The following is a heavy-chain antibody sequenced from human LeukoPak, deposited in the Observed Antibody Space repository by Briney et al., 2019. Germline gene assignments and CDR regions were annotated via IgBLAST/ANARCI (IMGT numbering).Heavy chain of an antibody. J-gene: IGHJ5*02. D-gene: IGHD3-3*01. CDR3: APAHSRITVFGMRIGCFDP. CDR1: GNTLIELS. V-gene: IGHV1-24*01. CDR2: FDPKDSQI. Sequence: ASVKVSCKVSGNTLIELSIHWVRRAPGKGLEWMGGFDPKDSQIIYAQKFQGRVTMTEDTSTDTAYMELSSLRSDDTAVYYCAPAHSRITVFGMRIGCFDPWGQGTLVTVSS.